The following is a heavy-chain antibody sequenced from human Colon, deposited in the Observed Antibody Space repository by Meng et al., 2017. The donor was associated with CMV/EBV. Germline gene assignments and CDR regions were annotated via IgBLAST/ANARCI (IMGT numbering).Heavy chain of an antibody. J-gene: IGHJ4*02. CDR3: VSLYYDILTGYYGPDY. CDR1: GSISSSSW. CDR2: IYHGGDT. V-gene: IGHV4-4*02. D-gene: IGHD3-9*01. Sequence: GSISSSSWWTWVRQPTGKGLEWIGEIYHGGDTNYNPSLKSRVTISIDKSKNQFSLKLSSVTAADTAVYYCVSLYYDILTGYYGPDYWGQGTLVTVSS.